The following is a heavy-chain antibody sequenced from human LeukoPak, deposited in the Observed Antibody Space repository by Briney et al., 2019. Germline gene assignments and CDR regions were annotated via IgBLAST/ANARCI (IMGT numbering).Heavy chain of an antibody. D-gene: IGHD3-10*01. CDR3: ARDSLWFGELLEPPIDY. J-gene: IGHJ4*02. Sequence: GGSLRLSCAASGFTFSNYWMSWVRQAPGKGLEWVANIKHDGTDKYYVDSVKGRFTISRDNAQNSLFLQMNSLRAEDTAVYYCARDSLWFGELLEPPIDYWGQGTLVTVSS. CDR1: GFTFSNYW. V-gene: IGHV3-7*01. CDR2: IKHDGTDK.